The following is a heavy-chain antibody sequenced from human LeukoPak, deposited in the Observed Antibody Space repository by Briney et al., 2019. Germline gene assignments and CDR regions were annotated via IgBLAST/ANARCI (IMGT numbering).Heavy chain of an antibody. V-gene: IGHV4-59*01. Sequence: SETLSLTCSVSGGSISNYYWSWIRQPPGKGLEWIGYIYYSGSTNYNPSLKSRVTISVDTSKNQFSLKLSSVTAADTAVYYCASGSSWRMFDPWGQGTLVTVSS. CDR3: ASGSSWRMFDP. CDR1: GGSISNYY. CDR2: IYYSGST. D-gene: IGHD6-13*01. J-gene: IGHJ5*02.